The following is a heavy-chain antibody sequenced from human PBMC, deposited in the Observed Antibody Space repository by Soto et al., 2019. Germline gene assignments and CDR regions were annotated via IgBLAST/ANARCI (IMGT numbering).Heavy chain of an antibody. CDR3: AALQISYYYDSSGYYSRDYYYYGMDV. V-gene: IGHV1-46*01. Sequence: ASVKVSCKASGYTFTSYYMHWVRQAPGQGLEWMGIINPSGGSTSYAQKFQGRVTMTRDTSTSTAYMELSSLRSEDTAVYYCAALQISYYYDSSGYYSRDYYYYGMDVWGQGTTVTVSS. CDR2: INPSGGST. J-gene: IGHJ6*02. D-gene: IGHD3-22*01. CDR1: GYTFTSYY.